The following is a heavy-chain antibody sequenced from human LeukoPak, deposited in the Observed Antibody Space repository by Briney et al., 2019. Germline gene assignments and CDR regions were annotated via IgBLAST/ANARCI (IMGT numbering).Heavy chain of an antibody. J-gene: IGHJ4*02. Sequence: PGGSLRLSCAASGFTFSSYAMSWVRQAPGKGLEWVSAISGSGGSTYYADSVKGRFTISRDNVKNSLYLQMNSLRAEDMALYYCAKGQWGGLGDFDYWGQGTLVTVSS. V-gene: IGHV3-23*01. D-gene: IGHD6-19*01. CDR2: ISGSGGST. CDR3: AKGQWGGLGDFDY. CDR1: GFTFSSYA.